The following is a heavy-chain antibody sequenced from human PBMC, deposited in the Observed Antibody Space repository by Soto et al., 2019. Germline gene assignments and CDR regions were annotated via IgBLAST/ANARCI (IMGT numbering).Heavy chain of an antibody. D-gene: IGHD3-10*01. V-gene: IGHV3-23*01. CDR2: ISDSGGRT. J-gene: IGHJ6*03. Sequence: PGGSLRLSCAASGFTFSSYVMSWVRQAPGKGLEWVSAISDSGGRTNYADSVKGRFTISRDNSKNTLYLQMNSLRAEDTAEYYCAKGGGPTYYYYMEVWGKGTTVTVSS. CDR3: AKGGGPTYYYYMEV. CDR1: GFTFSSYV.